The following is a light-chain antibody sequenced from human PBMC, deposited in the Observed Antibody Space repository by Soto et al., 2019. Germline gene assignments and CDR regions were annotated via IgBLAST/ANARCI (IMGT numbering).Light chain of an antibody. CDR1: RPDVGAYKY. CDR2: EVS. V-gene: IGLV2-14*01. J-gene: IGLJ1*01. CDR3: SSYTSTNTQV. Sequence: HSAPAQPASVSGSPGQSNTNSRTGTRPDVGAYKYVSWYQQHPGKAPKLMIYEVSNRPSGVSNRFSGSKSGNTASVTISGLQAEDEADYYCSSYTSTNTQVFGTGTKVTVL.